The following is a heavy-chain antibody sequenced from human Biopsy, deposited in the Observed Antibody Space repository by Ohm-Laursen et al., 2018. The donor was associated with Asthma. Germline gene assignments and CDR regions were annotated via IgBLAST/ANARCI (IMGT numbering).Heavy chain of an antibody. Sequence: GSLRLSCAASGFTVSRDHMFWVRQAPGKGLEWVSVIYSGGTSHTADSVRGRFTISRDNSKNTLYLQMNSLRAEDTAVYYCARAISSSWWAVEYWGQGTLVTVSS. CDR3: ARAISSSWWAVEY. J-gene: IGHJ4*02. D-gene: IGHD6-6*01. V-gene: IGHV3-53*05. CDR2: IYSGGTS. CDR1: GFTVSRDH.